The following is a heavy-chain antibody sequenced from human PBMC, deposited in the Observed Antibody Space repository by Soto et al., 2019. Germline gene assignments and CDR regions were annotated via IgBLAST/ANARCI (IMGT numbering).Heavy chain of an antibody. CDR2: IKSKTDGGTT. CDR1: GFTFSNAW. CDR3: TTDMYYYDSSGYYYDFDY. D-gene: IGHD3-22*01. Sequence: GGSLRLSCAASGFTFSNAWMNWVRQAPGKGLEWVGRIKSKTDGGTTDYAAPVKGRFTISREDSKNTLDLQMNSLKTEDTAVYYCTTDMYYYDSSGYYYDFDYWGQGTLVTVSS. V-gene: IGHV3-15*07. J-gene: IGHJ4*02.